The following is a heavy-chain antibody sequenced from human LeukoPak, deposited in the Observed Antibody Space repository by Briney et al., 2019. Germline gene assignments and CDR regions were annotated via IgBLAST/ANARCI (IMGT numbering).Heavy chain of an antibody. V-gene: IGHV3-33*08. D-gene: IGHD2-8*01. J-gene: IGHJ6*02. CDR1: GVTLSSYG. CDR2: IREGGNNK. Sequence: PGGSLRLSCAASGVTLSSYGMHWVRQAPGKGLEWVVDIREGGNNKYYADSVKGRFIISRDNAKNFLYLQLNSLRAGDTAVYYCARVQYCTINSCPPFTSMDVWGQGTTVTVSS. CDR3: ARVQYCTINSCPPFTSMDV.